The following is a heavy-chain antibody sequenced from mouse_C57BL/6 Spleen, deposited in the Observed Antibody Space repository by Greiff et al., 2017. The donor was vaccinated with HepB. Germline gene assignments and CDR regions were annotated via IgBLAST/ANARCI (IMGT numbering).Heavy chain of an antibody. J-gene: IGHJ4*01. CDR3: ARSLPTYYAMDY. V-gene: IGHV1-19*01. D-gene: IGHD6-1*01. Sequence: EVQLQQSGPVLVKPGASVKMSCKASGYTFTDYYMNWVKQSHGKSLEWIGVINPYNGGTSYNQKFKGKATLTVDKSSSTAYMELNSLTSEDSAVYYCARSLPTYYAMDYWGQGTSVTVSS. CDR1: GYTFTDYY. CDR2: INPYNGGT.